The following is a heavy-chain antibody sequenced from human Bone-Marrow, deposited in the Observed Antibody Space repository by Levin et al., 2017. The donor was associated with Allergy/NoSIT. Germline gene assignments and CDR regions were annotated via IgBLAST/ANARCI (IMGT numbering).Heavy chain of an antibody. CDR1: GFTFSSYG. CDR2: IWYDGSNK. CDR3: ARAQRSGWHSNFDY. D-gene: IGHD6-19*01. J-gene: IGHJ4*02. V-gene: IGHV3-33*01. Sequence: QRGESLKISCAASGFTFSSYGMHWVRQAPGKGLEWVAVIWYDGSNKYYADSVKGRFTISRDNSKNTLYLQMNSLRAEDTAVYYCARAQRSGWHSNFDYWGQGTLVTVSS.